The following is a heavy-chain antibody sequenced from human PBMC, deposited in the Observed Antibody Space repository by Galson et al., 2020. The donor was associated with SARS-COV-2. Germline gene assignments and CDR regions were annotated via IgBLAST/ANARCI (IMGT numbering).Heavy chain of an antibody. CDR2: IYGTGRT. V-gene: IGHV4-4*07. CDR3: ARGGGGLPLVLF. CDR1: GGSMNSYY. J-gene: IGHJ4*02. D-gene: IGHD3-16*01. Sequence: LETLSLTCTVSGGSMNSYYWTWIRQPAGKGLEWIGRIYGTGRTNYNPSLRSRVTMSVDTSKNQFSLKLTSVTAADTAVYYCARGGGGLPLVLFWGPGTLVTVSS.